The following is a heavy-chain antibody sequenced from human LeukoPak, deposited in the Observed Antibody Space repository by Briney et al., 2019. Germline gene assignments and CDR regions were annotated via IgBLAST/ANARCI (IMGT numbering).Heavy chain of an antibody. Sequence: PGGSLRLSCAASGFTVSSNYMSWVRQASGKGLEWVGRIRSKANSYATSSAASVKGRFTISRDDSKNTAYLQMNSLKTEDTAVYYCTRDYGVLFDYWGQGTLVTVSS. CDR2: IRSKANSYAT. CDR3: TRDYGVLFDY. J-gene: IGHJ4*02. D-gene: IGHD4-17*01. CDR1: GFTVSSNY. V-gene: IGHV3-73*01.